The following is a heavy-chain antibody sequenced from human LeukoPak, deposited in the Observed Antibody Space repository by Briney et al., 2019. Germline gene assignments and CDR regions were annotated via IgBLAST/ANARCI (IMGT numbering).Heavy chain of an antibody. Sequence: PGGSLRLSCAASGFTFSGSAMHWVRQASGKGLEWVGRIRSKANSYATAYAASVKGMFTISREDSKNTAYLQMNSLKTEDTAVYYCTSRGEMATIVDWGQGTLVTVSS. V-gene: IGHV3-73*01. D-gene: IGHD5-24*01. CDR3: TSRGEMATIVD. CDR2: IRSKANSYAT. J-gene: IGHJ4*02. CDR1: GFTFSGSA.